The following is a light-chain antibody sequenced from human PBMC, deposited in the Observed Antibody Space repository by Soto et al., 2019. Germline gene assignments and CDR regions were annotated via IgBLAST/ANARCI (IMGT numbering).Light chain of an antibody. CDR3: AAWDDSLSAWV. CDR2: RSN. CDR1: SSTIGSNY. V-gene: IGLV1-47*01. J-gene: IGLJ3*02. Sequence: QSVLTQPPAASGTPGQRVTISCSGSSSTIGSNYVYWHQQFPGTAPRLLIYRSNKRPSGVPDRFSGSKSGTSASLAISGLRSEDEADYYCAAWDDSLSAWVFGGGTKLTVL.